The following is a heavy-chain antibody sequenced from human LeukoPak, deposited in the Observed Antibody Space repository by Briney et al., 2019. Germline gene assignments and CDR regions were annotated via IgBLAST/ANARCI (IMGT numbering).Heavy chain of an antibody. CDR2: INHSGST. CDR3: ARRNPNYYPYNY. CDR1: GGSITSYY. V-gene: IGHV4-34*01. Sequence: KPSETLSLTCTVSGGSITSYYWSWIRQPPGKGLEWIGEINHSGSTNYNPSLKSRVTISVDTSKNQSSLKLSSVTAADTAVYYCARRNPNYYPYNYWGQGTLVTVSS. J-gene: IGHJ4*02. D-gene: IGHD3-10*01.